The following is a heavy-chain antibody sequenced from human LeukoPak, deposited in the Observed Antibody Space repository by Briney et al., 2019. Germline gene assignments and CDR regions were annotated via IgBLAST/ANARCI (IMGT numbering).Heavy chain of an antibody. CDR3: AKDIVGFTTGGFDY. V-gene: IGHV3-9*03. Sequence: GGSLRLSCAASGFTFDDYAMHWVRQAPGKGLEWVSGISWNSGSIGYADSVKGRFTISRDNAKNSLYLQMNSLRAEDMALYYCAKDIVGFTTGGFDYWGQGTLVTVSS. D-gene: IGHD1-26*01. CDR2: ISWNSGSI. CDR1: GFTFDDYA. J-gene: IGHJ4*02.